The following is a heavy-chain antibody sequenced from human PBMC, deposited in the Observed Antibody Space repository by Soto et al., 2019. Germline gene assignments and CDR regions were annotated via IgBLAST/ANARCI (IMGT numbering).Heavy chain of an antibody. CDR3: ARPEYYYDTRGYYRY. CDR1: GFTFSSYS. D-gene: IGHD3-22*01. J-gene: IGHJ4*02. Sequence: EVQLVESGGGLVKPGGSLRLSCAASGFTFSSYSMNWVRQAPGKGLEWVSSISSSSSNIYYADSVRGRFTLSRDNAKYSLYLQMTSTRADDTGVYCCARPEYYYDTRGYYRYSGPGTLVTVSS. CDR2: ISSSSSNI. V-gene: IGHV3-21*01.